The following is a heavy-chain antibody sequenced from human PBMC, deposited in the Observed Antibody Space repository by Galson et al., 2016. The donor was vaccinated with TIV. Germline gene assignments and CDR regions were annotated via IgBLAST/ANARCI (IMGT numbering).Heavy chain of an antibody. CDR1: GYSFTNYW. Sequence: SGAEVKKPGESLMTSCKGSGYSFTNYWINWVRQMPGKGLEWMGRIDPTDSYTNYSPSFQGHVTISSDKSIRTAYLQWSSLKASDTAMYFCARGVSTGSGWLDPWGQGTLVTVSS. D-gene: IGHD5/OR15-5a*01. CDR3: ARGVSTGSGWLDP. J-gene: IGHJ5*02. V-gene: IGHV5-10-1*01. CDR2: IDPTDSYT.